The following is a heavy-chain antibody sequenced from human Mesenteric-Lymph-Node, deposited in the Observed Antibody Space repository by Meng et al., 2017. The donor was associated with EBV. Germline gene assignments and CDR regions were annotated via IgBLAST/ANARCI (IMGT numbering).Heavy chain of an antibody. D-gene: IGHD3-22*01. J-gene: IGHJ4*02. Sequence: QVQLVQSGADVKKPXSSVKVSCKASGGSLSDYTINWVRQAPGLGIQWMGLIVPLFGTTNYAQNFQGRVTITAEESTGTAYMELRSLRSDDSAVYYCARSDESSGYYIDDWGQGTRVTVSS. CDR2: IVPLFGTT. V-gene: IGHV1-69*01. CDR3: ARSDESSGYYIDD. CDR1: GGSLSDYT.